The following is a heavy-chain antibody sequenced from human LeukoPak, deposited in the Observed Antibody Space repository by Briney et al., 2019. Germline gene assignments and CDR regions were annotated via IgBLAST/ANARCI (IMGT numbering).Heavy chain of an antibody. CDR1: GGSISSSSYY. CDR2: IYYSGNT. D-gene: IGHD2-15*01. V-gene: IGHV4-39*01. J-gene: IGHJ5*01. Sequence: PSETLSLTCTVSGGSISSSSYYWGWIRQPPGKGLEWIGSIYYSGNTYYNPSLKSRVTISVDTSKNQFSLKLSSVTAADTAVYYCARLKGYCSGGSCYTRLFDFWGQGTLVTVSS. CDR3: ARLKGYCSGGSCYTRLFDF.